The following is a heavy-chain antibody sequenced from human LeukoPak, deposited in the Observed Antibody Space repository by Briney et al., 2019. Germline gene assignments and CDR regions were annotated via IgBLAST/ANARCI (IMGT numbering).Heavy chain of an antibody. J-gene: IGHJ4*02. D-gene: IGHD4-23*01. CDR3: ARIPGGNWRGYFDY. CDR1: GFTVSSNY. V-gene: IGHV3-53*01. Sequence: GGSLRLSCAASGFTVSSNYMSWVRQAPGKGLEWVSVIYSGGSTYYADSVKGRFTISRDNSKNTLYLQMNSLRAEDTAVYYCARIPGGNWRGYFDYWGQGTLVTVSS. CDR2: IYSGGST.